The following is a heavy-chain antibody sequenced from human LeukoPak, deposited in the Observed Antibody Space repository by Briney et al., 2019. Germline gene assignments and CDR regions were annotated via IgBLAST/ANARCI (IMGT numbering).Heavy chain of an antibody. V-gene: IGHV3-33*01. Sequence: QPGRSLRLSCAASGFTFSSYGMHWVRQAPGKGLEWVAVIWYDGSNKYYADSVKGRFTISRDNSKNTLYLQLNSLKAEDTALYYCASHPRDSSGYYVSWGQGTLVTVSS. CDR1: GFTFSSYG. CDR2: IWYDGSNK. J-gene: IGHJ5*02. CDR3: ASHPRDSSGYYVS. D-gene: IGHD3-22*01.